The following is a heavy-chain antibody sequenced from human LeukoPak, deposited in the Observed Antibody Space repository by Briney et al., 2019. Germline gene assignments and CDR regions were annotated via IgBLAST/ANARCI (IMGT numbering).Heavy chain of an antibody. D-gene: IGHD2-21*02. J-gene: IGHJ5*02. CDR2: VASSGTS. CDR3: ARVVRGVVTSNWFDP. V-gene: IGHV4-59*01. Sequence: SETLSLTCTVSGDSLNTYYWTWIRQTPGKELEWIGFVASSGTSNYNPSLKSRVSISIDTSKNQFSLALTSVTPADTAVYYCARVVRGVVTSNWFDPWGQGTLVSVSS. CDR1: GDSLNTYY.